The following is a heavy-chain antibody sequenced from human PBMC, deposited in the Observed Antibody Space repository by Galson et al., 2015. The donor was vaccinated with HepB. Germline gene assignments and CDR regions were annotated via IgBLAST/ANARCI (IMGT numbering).Heavy chain of an antibody. V-gene: IGHV3-49*03. CDR3: TRDKWGSSTETEY. J-gene: IGHJ4*02. Sequence: SLRLSCAASGFTFGDYAMSWFRQAPGKGLEWVGFIRNRASGGTTEHAASVKGRFTISRDDSKNLAYLQMNSLKTEDTAVYYCTRDKWGSSTETEYWGQGTLVTVSS. D-gene: IGHD6-13*01. CDR2: IRNRASGGTT. CDR1: GFTFGDYA.